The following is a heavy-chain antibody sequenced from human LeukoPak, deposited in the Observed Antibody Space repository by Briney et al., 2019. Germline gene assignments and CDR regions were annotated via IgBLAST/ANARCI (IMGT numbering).Heavy chain of an antibody. V-gene: IGHV3-21*01. CDR2: ICYSSSYI. D-gene: IGHD2-2*01. Sequence: PGGSLRLSCAASGFTFSSYTMNWVRQAPGKGLEWVSSICYSSSYIYYADSVKGRFTLSRDNPKNSLYLQMNSLRAEDTAVYYCARDLHCSSTSCTDAFDIWGQGTLVTASS. CDR1: GFTFSSYT. CDR3: ARDLHCSSTSCTDAFDI. J-gene: IGHJ3*02.